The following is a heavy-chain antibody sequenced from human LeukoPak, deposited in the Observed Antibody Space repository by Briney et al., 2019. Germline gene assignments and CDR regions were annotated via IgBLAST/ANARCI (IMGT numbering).Heavy chain of an antibody. D-gene: IGHD3-22*01. CDR2: ISSSGSTI. V-gene: IGHV3-11*01. CDR1: GFTFSDYY. Sequence: GGSLRLSCAASGFTFSDYYMSWIRQAPGKGLEWVSYISSSGSTIYYADSVKGRFTISRDNAKNSLYLQMNSLRVEDTAVYYCAREVDYYDRSRTGFDPWGRGTLVTVSS. CDR3: AREVDYYDRSRTGFDP. J-gene: IGHJ5*02.